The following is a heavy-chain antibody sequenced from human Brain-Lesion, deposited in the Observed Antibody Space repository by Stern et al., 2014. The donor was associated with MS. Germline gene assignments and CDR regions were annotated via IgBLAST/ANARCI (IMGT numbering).Heavy chain of an antibody. CDR2: INPNTGGP. CDR3: ARDQRGITIFGVVTDYYYLGMDV. CDR1: GYIFTSYY. D-gene: IGHD3-3*01. J-gene: IGHJ6*02. V-gene: IGHV1-2*02. Sequence: QVQLVESGAEVKKPGASVTVSCKTSGYIFTSYYIHWVRQAPGQGLEWMACINPNTGGPHYAQKFQGRVTMSRDTSISTAYVELSSLTSDDTAVYYCARDQRGITIFGVVTDYYYLGMDVWGQGTTVTVSS.